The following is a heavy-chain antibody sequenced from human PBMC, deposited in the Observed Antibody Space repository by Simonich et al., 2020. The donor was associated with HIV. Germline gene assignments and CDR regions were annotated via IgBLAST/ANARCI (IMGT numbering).Heavy chain of an antibody. V-gene: IGHV4-39*01. CDR3: ARLPRSGTTMKAFDI. D-gene: IGHD3-3*01. CDR1: GGSISSNNYY. CDR2: IYYTGST. Sequence: QLQLQESGPGLVKPSETLSLTCTVSGGSISSNNYYWGWIRQPPGKGLEWIGSIYYTGSTKYKPSRKSRVTISVDTSKNQFSLKLSSVTAADTAVYYCARLPRSGTTMKAFDIWGQGTMVTVSS. J-gene: IGHJ3*02.